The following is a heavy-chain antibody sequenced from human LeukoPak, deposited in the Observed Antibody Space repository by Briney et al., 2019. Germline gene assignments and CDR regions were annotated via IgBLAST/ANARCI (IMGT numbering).Heavy chain of an antibody. D-gene: IGHD6-6*01. V-gene: IGHV3-20*04. Sequence: GGSLRLSCAASGFTFDDYGMSWVRQAPGKGLEWVSGINWNGGSTGYADSVKGRFTISRDNSKNTLYLQMNSLRAEDTAVYYCARAGIIAALDYWGQGTLVTVSS. CDR2: INWNGGST. J-gene: IGHJ4*02. CDR1: GFTFDDYG. CDR3: ARAGIIAALDY.